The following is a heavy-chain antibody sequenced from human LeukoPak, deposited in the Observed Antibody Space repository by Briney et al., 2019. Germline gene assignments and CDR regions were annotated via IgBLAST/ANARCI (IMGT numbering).Heavy chain of an antibody. CDR2: ISSSSNYI. V-gene: IGHV3-21*01. J-gene: IGHJ4*02. Sequence: PGGSLRLSCAASGFTFSSYAMSWVRQAPGKGLEWVSSISSSSNYIYYADSLKGRFTISRDNAKKSLYLQINSLRADDTALYYCASQQNYYDSFGLDHWGRGTLVTVS. CDR1: GFTFSSYA. CDR3: ASQQNYYDSFGLDH. D-gene: IGHD3-16*01.